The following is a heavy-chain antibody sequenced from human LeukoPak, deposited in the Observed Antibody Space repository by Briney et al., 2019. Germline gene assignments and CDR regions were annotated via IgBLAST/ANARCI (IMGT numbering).Heavy chain of an antibody. J-gene: IGHJ5*02. Sequence: SETLSLTCAVSGYSISSGYYWGWIRQPPGKGLEWIGSIYHSGSTYYNPSLKSRVTISVDTSKNQFSLKLSSVTAADTAVYYCARVLSVLTNWFDPWGQGNLVTVSS. V-gene: IGHV4-38-2*01. D-gene: IGHD3-9*01. CDR1: GYSISSGYY. CDR2: IYHSGST. CDR3: ARVLSVLTNWFDP.